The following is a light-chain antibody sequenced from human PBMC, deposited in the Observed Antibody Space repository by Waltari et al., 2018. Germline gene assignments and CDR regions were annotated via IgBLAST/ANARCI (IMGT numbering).Light chain of an antibody. Sequence: EILLTQSPAPLSFSPGGRAPLSFRASQSVSYSLAWYQQKPGQTPRLLNYSASNRATGIPARVSGSGSGSDFTLTISSLEPEDFAVYYCQQRSSWPRTFGQGTKVEIK. CDR1: QSVSYS. CDR3: QQRSSWPRT. V-gene: IGKV3-11*01. CDR2: SAS. J-gene: IGKJ1*01.